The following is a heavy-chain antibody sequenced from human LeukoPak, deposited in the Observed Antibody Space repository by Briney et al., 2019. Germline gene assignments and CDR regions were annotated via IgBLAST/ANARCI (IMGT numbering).Heavy chain of an antibody. CDR3: AKDLPADCSGGSCFYYGMDV. CDR1: GFTFSSYW. Sequence: GGSLRLSCVASGFTFSSYWMSWVRQAPGKGLEWVANVKQDGSEKYYVDSVKGRFTISRDNAKNSLYLQMNSLRAEDTALYYCAKDLPADCSGGSCFYYGMDVWGQGTTVTVSS. CDR2: VKQDGSEK. J-gene: IGHJ6*02. D-gene: IGHD2-15*01. V-gene: IGHV3-7*03.